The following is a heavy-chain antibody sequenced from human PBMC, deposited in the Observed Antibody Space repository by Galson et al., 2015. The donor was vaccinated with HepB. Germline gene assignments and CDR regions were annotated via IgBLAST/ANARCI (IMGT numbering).Heavy chain of an antibody. CDR1: GFTFSSYA. D-gene: IGHD3-16*02. CDR2: ISSSSSYI. V-gene: IGHV3-21*01. CDR3: ARDHPGDYVWGSYRYTPFDY. J-gene: IGHJ4*02. Sequence: SLRLSCAASGFTFSSYAMNWVRQAPGKGLEWVSSISSSSSYIYYADSVKGRFTISRDNAKNSLYLQMNSLRAEDTAVYYCARDHPGDYVWGSYRYTPFDYWGQGTLVTVSS.